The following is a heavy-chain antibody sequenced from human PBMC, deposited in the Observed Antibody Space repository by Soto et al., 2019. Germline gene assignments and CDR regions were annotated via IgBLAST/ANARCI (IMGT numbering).Heavy chain of an antibody. Sequence: QVPVQESGPGLVKPSETLALTCTVSGGSISSYYWSWIRLPAGKGLQWIGRIYSSGNTHYNPSMKSRVTMSLEAPKKRFSLKLSSVTAAGTAVYYCSREGGYYDSSGSGVYHYYGVDVWGKGTTVTVSS. CDR3: SREGGYYDSSGSGVYHYYGVDV. V-gene: IGHV4-4*07. CDR2: IYSSGNT. J-gene: IGHJ6*04. D-gene: IGHD3-22*01. CDR1: GGSISSYY.